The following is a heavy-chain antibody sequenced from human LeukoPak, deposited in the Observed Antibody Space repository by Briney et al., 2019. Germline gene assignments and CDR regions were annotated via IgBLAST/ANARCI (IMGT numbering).Heavy chain of an antibody. CDR3: AKVVISSGWNFDY. J-gene: IGHJ4*02. D-gene: IGHD6-19*01. CDR2: ISGSGGST. CDR1: GFTFSSYA. V-gene: IGHV3-23*01. Sequence: GGSLSLSCAASGFTFSSYAMSWVRQAPGKGLEWVSAISGSGGSTYHADSVKGRFTISRDNSKNTLYLHMNSLRAEHTAVYYCAKVVISSGWNFDYWGQGTLVTVSS.